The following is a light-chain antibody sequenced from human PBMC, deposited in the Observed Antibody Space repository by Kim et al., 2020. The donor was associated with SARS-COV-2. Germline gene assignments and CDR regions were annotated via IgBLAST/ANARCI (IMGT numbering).Light chain of an antibody. CDR1: SRDVGGYNY. Sequence: GQSITTSCTGTSRDVGGYNYVSWYQQHPGKAPKLMIYDVSNRPSGVSNRFSGSKSGNTASLTISGLQAEAEADYYCSSYTSSSTYVFGTGTKVTVL. CDR3: SSYTSSSTYV. J-gene: IGLJ1*01. CDR2: DVS. V-gene: IGLV2-14*03.